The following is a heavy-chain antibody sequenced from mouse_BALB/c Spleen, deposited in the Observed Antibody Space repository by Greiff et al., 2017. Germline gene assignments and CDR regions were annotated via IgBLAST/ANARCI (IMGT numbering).Heavy chain of an antibody. J-gene: IGHJ3*01. CDR2: ISSGGSYT. CDR3: TRQDPAWFAY. Sequence: EVKLMESGGGLVKPGGSLKLSCAASGFTFSSYTMSWVRQTPEKRLEWVATISSGGSYTYYPDSVKGRFTISRDNAKNTLYLQMSSLKSEDTAMYYCTRQDPAWFAYWGQGTLVTVSA. CDR1: GFTFSSYT. V-gene: IGHV5-6-4*01.